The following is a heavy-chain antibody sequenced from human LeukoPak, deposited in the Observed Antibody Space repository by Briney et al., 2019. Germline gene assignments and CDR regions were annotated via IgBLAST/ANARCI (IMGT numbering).Heavy chain of an antibody. V-gene: IGHV4-34*01. J-gene: IGHJ4*02. CDR2: INHSGST. CDR3: ARRGSPRATIFDLREYYFDY. D-gene: IGHD1-26*01. CDR1: GGSFSGYY. Sequence: SETLSLTCAVYGGSFSGYYWSWIRQPPGKGLEWIGEINHSGSTNYNPSLKSRVTISVDTSKNQFSLKLSSVTAADTAVYYCARRGSPRATIFDLREYYFDYWGQGTLVTVSS.